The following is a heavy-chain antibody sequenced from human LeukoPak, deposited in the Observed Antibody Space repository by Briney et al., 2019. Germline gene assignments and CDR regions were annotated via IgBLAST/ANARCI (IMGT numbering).Heavy chain of an antibody. CDR3: ARGSSRSWYLLDY. J-gene: IGHJ4*02. D-gene: IGHD6-13*01. V-gene: IGHV1-2*02. Sequence: ASVKVSRNASGYTFPGHYVHWVRQAPGQGLKWMGWINPNSGATTYARKFQGSVTMTRDTSISTAYMELSSLRSDDTAVYYCARGSSRSWYLLDYWGQGTLVTVSS. CDR1: GYTFPGHY. CDR2: INPNSGAT.